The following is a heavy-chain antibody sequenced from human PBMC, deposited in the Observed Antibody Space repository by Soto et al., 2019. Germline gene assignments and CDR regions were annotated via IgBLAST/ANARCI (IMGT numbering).Heavy chain of an antibody. Sequence: QPGGSLRLSCAGSGFTFSNYAMTWVRQAPGKGLEWVSTTRSNGEYTYYADSVKGRFTISRDNSKNTLYLQMNSLRAEDSAVYYCARSNGYNLLDYWGQGTPVTVSS. V-gene: IGHV3-23*01. J-gene: IGHJ4*02. D-gene: IGHD5-12*01. CDR3: ARSNGYNLLDY. CDR1: GFTFSNYA. CDR2: TRSNGEYT.